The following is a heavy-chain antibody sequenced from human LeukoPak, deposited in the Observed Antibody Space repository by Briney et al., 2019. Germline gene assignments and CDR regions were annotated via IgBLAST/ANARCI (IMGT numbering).Heavy chain of an antibody. Sequence: GGSLRLSCAASGFTFSSYSMNWVRQAPGKGLQWFSSISSSSGTNYYDASMKGRFTISRDNAKNSLYLQMNSLRAEDTAVYYCAREGRGYYDSSGYYRDAFDIWGQGTMVTVSS. CDR3: AREGRGYYDSSGYYRDAFDI. D-gene: IGHD3-22*01. CDR1: GFTFSSYS. V-gene: IGHV3-21*01. CDR2: ISSSSGTN. J-gene: IGHJ3*02.